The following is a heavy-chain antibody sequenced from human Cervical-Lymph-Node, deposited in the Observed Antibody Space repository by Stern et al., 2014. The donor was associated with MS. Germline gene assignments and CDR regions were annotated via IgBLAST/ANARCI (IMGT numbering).Heavy chain of an antibody. CDR2: IFPGGSDI. Sequence: EVQLVESGPEVKRPGESLKISCQASGYTFTSYWIGWVRQMPGKGLEWIAIIFPGGSDIRYSPSFQRQVTISADKSSSTAYLQWNNLKASDTAIYYCARQRCFDYWGQGTLVTVSS. V-gene: IGHV5-51*01. CDR3: ARQRCFDY. CDR1: GYTFTSYW. D-gene: IGHD4-17*01. J-gene: IGHJ4*02.